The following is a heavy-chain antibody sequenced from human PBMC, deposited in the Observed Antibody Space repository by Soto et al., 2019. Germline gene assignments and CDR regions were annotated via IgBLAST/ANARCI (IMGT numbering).Heavy chain of an antibody. CDR1: GGSISSYY. J-gene: IGHJ6*02. Sequence: SLTGTVSGGSISSYYWTWFRQPPGKGLEWIGEIYHSGSTNYNPSLKSRVTISVDKSKNQFSLKLSSVTAADTAVYYCARVSGRYYYGMDVWGQGTTVTVSS. D-gene: IGHD6-19*01. CDR3: ARVSGRYYYGMDV. CDR2: IYHSGST. V-gene: IGHV4-59*12.